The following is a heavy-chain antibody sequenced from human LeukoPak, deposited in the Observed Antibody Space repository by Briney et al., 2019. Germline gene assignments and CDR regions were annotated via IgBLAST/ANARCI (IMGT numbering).Heavy chain of an antibody. CDR2: IIPIFGTA. D-gene: IGHD6-6*01. Sequence: SVKVSCKASGGTFSSYAISWVRQAPGQGLEWMGGIIPIFGTANYAQKFQGRVTMTTDTSTSTVYMELRSLRSDDTAVYYCARDGEYSSSSEDYWGQGTLVTVSS. V-gene: IGHV1-69*05. CDR1: GGTFSSYA. J-gene: IGHJ4*02. CDR3: ARDGEYSSSSEDY.